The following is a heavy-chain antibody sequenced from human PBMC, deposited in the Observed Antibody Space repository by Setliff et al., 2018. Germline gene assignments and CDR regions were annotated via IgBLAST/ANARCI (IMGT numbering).Heavy chain of an antibody. V-gene: IGHV3-23*01. D-gene: IGHD4-17*01. Sequence: GGSLRLSCAASGFTFSSYGMHWVRQAPGKGLEWVSAISGSGGSTYYADSVKGRFTISRDNSKNTLYLQMNSLRVEDTALYYCAKSNYDDDDGDSVLDSFDIWGQGTMVTVSS. CDR3: AKSNYDDDDGDSVLDSFDI. CDR1: GFTFSSYG. CDR2: ISGSGGST. J-gene: IGHJ3*02.